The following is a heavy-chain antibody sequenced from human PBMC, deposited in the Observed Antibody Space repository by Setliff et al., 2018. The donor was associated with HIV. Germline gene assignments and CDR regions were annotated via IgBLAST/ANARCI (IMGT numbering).Heavy chain of an antibody. CDR2: INHSGST. CDR3: ATGITVAPDY. J-gene: IGHJ4*02. Sequence: SETLSLTCTVSGGSISSGTYYWSWIRQPPGKGLEWIGLINHSGSTNYNPSLKSRVTISLGTSKNQFSLKMTSVTAADTAVYYCATGITVAPDYWGQGSLVTVSS. D-gene: IGHD6-19*01. V-gene: IGHV4-39*07. CDR1: GGSISSGTYY.